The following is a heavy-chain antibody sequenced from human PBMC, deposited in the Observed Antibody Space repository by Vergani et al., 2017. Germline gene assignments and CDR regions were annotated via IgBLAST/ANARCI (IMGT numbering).Heavy chain of an antibody. J-gene: IGHJ6*03. CDR3: ARVNTETNGHLYYYYYMDV. CDR1: GGSFTSYH. V-gene: IGHV4-34*01. CDR2: IAHTGRP. D-gene: IGHD4-11*01. Sequence: QVQLQQWGGGLLKPSETLSLTCVVNGGSFTSYHWTWIRQSPGEGLEWVGDIAHTGRPDYNPSLKSRLTMSVDKSRNHFSLTLNSVTATDTAIYFCARVNTETNGHLYYYYYMDVWGQGTAVTVS.